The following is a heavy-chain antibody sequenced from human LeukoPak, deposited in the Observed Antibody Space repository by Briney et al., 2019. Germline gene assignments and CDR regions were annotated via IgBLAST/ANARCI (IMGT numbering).Heavy chain of an antibody. V-gene: IGHV1-18*01. CDR1: GYTFTSYG. Sequence: GASVKVSCKASGYTFTSYGISWVRQAPGQGLEWMGWISAYNGNTNYAQKLQGRVTMTTDTSTSTAYMELRSLRSDDTAVYYCARAGYCTNGVCPFDYWGQGTLVTVSS. D-gene: IGHD2-8*01. CDR3: ARAGYCTNGVCPFDY. CDR2: ISAYNGNT. J-gene: IGHJ4*02.